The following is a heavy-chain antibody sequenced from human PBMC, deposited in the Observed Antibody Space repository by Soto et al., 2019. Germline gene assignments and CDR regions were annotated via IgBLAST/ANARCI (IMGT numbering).Heavy chain of an antibody. Sequence: SETLSLTCAVYGGSFSGYYWSWIRQPPGKGLEWIGEINHSGSTNYNPSLKSRVTISVDTSKNQFSLKLSSVTAADTAVYYCARSIQLWLVDYWGQGTLVTVSS. CDR3: ARSIQLWLVDY. CDR2: INHSGST. CDR1: GGSFSGYY. V-gene: IGHV4-34*01. D-gene: IGHD5-18*01. J-gene: IGHJ4*02.